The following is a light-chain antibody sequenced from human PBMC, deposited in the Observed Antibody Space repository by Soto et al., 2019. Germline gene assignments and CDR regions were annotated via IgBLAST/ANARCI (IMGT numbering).Light chain of an antibody. Sequence: DIQMTQSPSSLSASIGDRVTITCRTSQGISTSLNWYQQKPGKAPNLLIYGASTLQSGVPLRFSGSGSGTDFTLTISSLQREDFATYYCQESYSFLWGTCGQGTTVDIK. CDR2: GAS. CDR3: QESYSFLWGT. J-gene: IGKJ1*01. CDR1: QGISTS. V-gene: IGKV1-39*01.